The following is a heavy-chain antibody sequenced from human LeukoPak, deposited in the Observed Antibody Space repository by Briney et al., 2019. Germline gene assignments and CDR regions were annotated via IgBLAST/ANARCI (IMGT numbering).Heavy chain of an antibody. J-gene: IGHJ6*03. CDR2: IKQDGSEK. CDR1: GFTFSTYR. Sequence: GGSLRLSCAASGFTFSTYRMSWVRQAPGKGLEWVANIKQDGSEKHYVDSVKGRFTISRDNAKNSLYLQMSSLRAEDTAVYYCTKVEETATTAAIIRKYSYYYYYMDVWGKGNTVTVSS. D-gene: IGHD4-11*01. V-gene: IGHV3-7*01. CDR3: TKVEETATTAAIIRKYSYYYYYMDV.